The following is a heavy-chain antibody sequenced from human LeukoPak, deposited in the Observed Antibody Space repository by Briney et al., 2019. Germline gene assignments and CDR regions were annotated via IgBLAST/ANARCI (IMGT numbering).Heavy chain of an antibody. CDR2: ISSSSSTI. CDR3: AELGITMIGGV. D-gene: IGHD3-10*02. CDR1: GFAFSSYS. J-gene: IGHJ6*04. V-gene: IGHV3-48*04. Sequence: GGSLRLSCAASGFAFSSYSMNWVRQAPGKGLEWVSYISSSSSTIYYADSVKGRFTISRDNAKNSLYLQMNSLRAEDTAVYYCAELGITMIGGVWGKGTTVTISS.